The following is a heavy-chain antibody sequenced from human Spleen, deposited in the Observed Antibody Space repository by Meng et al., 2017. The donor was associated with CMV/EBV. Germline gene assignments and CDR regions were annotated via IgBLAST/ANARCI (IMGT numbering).Heavy chain of an antibody. V-gene: IGHV4-61*01. CDR2: IYYSGST. Sequence: GSLRLSCTVSGGSVSSGSYYWSWIRQPPGKGLEWIGYIYYSGSTNYNPSLKSRVTISVDTSKNQFSLKLSSVTAADTAVYYCASAAYNWFDSWGQGALVTVSS. J-gene: IGHJ5*01. CDR3: ASAAYNWFDS. CDR1: GGSVSSGSYY.